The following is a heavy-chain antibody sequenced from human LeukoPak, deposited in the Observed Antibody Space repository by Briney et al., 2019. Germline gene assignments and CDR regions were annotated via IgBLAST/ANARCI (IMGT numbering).Heavy chain of an antibody. D-gene: IGHD6-13*01. V-gene: IGHV4-59*01. CDR3: AREVPRTAAAGSEGFDI. CDR1: GGSISSDY. J-gene: IGHJ3*02. CDR2: IHHTGYT. Sequence: SETLSLTCTVSGGSISSDYWSWIRQSPGKGLEWIGYIHHTGYTNYNPSLKNRVTISIDTSKKHLSLKLTSVTAADTAVYYCAREVPRTAAAGSEGFDIWGQGTLVTVSS.